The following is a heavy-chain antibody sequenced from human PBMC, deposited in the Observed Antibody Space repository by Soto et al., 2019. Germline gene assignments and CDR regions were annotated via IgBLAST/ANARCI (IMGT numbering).Heavy chain of an antibody. J-gene: IGHJ5*02. CDR3: ARALDSGYEFWFDP. Sequence: SETLSLTCTVSGGSISSGGYYWSWIRQHPGKGLEWIGYIYYSGSTYYNPSLKSRVTISVDTSKNQFSLKLSSVTAADTAVYYCARALDSGYEFWFDPWGQGTLVTVSS. CDR2: IYYSGST. CDR1: GGSISSGGYY. V-gene: IGHV4-31*03. D-gene: IGHD5-12*01.